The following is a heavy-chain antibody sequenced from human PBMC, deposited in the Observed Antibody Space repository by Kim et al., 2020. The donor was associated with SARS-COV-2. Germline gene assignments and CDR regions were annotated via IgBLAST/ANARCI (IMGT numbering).Heavy chain of an antibody. CDR3: AKDLKSGGYYYYYGMDV. D-gene: IGHD1-26*01. V-gene: IGHV3-30*18. J-gene: IGHJ6*02. CDR1: GFNFGIYG. Sequence: GGSLRLSCAASGFNFGIYGMHWVRQAPGKGLEWVAFLSYDGSSQAYGDSVKGRLTISRDNSKNTLYLQLNSLRPEDTAVYYCAKDLKSGGYYYYYGMDVWSQGTTVTVSS. CDR2: LSYDGSSQ.